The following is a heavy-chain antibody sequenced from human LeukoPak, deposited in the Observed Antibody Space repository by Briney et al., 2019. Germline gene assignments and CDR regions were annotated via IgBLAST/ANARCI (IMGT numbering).Heavy chain of an antibody. D-gene: IGHD6-19*01. J-gene: IGHJ4*02. CDR1: GGSISSGGYY. CDR2: IYYSGST. CDR3: ARKQRGAVAGFDY. V-gene: IGHV4-61*08. Sequence: PSETLSLTCTVSGGSISSGGYYWSWIRQHPGKGLEWIGYIYYSGSTNYNPSLKSRVTISVDTSKNQFSLKLTCVTAADTAVYYCARKQRGAVAGFDYWGQGTLVTVSS.